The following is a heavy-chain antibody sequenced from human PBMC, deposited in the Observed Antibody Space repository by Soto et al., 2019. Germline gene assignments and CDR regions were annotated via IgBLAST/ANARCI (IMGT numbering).Heavy chain of an antibody. CDR3: ARRPGSWFDP. CDR1: GYSFTTSW. Sequence: GESLKISCKASGYSFTTSWIGWVRQMPGKGLEWMGIIFPSDSDTRYSPSFQGQVTISVDKSISTAYLQWSSLKASDSAMYYCARRPGSWFDPWGQGTLVTVSS. D-gene: IGHD3-10*01. CDR2: IFPSDSDT. J-gene: IGHJ5*02. V-gene: IGHV5-51*01.